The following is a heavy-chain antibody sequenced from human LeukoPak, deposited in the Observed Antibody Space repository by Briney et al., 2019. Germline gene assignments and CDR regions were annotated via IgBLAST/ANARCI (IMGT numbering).Heavy chain of an antibody. D-gene: IGHD2-2*01. CDR3: ARRRPAGRYCSSTSCFPDY. Sequence: GESLKISCKGSGYSFTSYWIGCVRQMPGKGLEWMGIIYPGDSDTRYSPSFQGQVTISADKSISTAYLQWSSLKASDTAMYYCARRRPAGRYCSSTSCFPDYWGQGTLVTVSS. V-gene: IGHV5-51*01. CDR2: IYPGDSDT. CDR1: GYSFTSYW. J-gene: IGHJ4*02.